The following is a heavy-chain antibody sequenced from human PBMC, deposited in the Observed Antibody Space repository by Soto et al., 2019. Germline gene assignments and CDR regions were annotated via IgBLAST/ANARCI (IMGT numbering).Heavy chain of an antibody. J-gene: IGHJ4*02. Sequence: KPSETLSLTCTVSGGSISSSSYYWGWIRQPPGKGLEWIGSIYYSGSTYYHPSLKSRVTISVDTSKNQFSLKLSSVTAADTAVYYCARRGSSGWYFYWGQGTLVTVSS. D-gene: IGHD6-19*01. CDR2: IYYSGST. CDR1: GGSISSSSYY. V-gene: IGHV4-39*01. CDR3: ARRGSSGWYFY.